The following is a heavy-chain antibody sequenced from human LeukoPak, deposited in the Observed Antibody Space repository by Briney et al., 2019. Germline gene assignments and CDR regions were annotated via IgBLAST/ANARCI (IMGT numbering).Heavy chain of an antibody. Sequence: GGSLRLSCAASGFTFSSNSMNWVRQAPGKGLGWVSYISSRSSTIYYADSVKGRFIISRDNAKNSVYLQMNSLRGEDTAVYYCARVGSYSPWVDYYYMDVWGKGTTVTVSS. J-gene: IGHJ6*03. D-gene: IGHD1-26*01. CDR1: GFTFSSNS. V-gene: IGHV3-48*01. CDR3: ARVGSYSPWVDYYYMDV. CDR2: ISSRSSTI.